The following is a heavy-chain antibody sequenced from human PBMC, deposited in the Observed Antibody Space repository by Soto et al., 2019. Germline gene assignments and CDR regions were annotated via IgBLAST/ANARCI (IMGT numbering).Heavy chain of an antibody. Sequence: GGSLRLSCAASGFTFSSYAMSWVRQAPGKGLEWVSAISGSGGSTYYADSVKGRFTISRDNSKNTLYLQMNSLRAEDTAVYYCAKTDRGASTNPKRKYYYYYYYMDVWGKGTTVTVSS. V-gene: IGHV3-23*01. D-gene: IGHD3-10*01. J-gene: IGHJ6*03. CDR3: AKTDRGASTNPKRKYYYYYYYMDV. CDR2: ISGSGGST. CDR1: GFTFSSYA.